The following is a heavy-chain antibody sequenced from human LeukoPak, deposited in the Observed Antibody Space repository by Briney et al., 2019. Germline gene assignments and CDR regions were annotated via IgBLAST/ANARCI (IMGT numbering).Heavy chain of an antibody. CDR1: GFTFSNAW. CDR3: TTRGETTYAFEI. Sequence: GGSLRLSCAASGFTFSNAWMSWVRQAPGKGLEWVGHIRSKTDGGTTDYAAPVKGRFTISRDDSKNTLYLQMNSLKTEDTAVYYRTTRGETTYAFEIWGPGTMVTVSS. D-gene: IGHD1-1*01. CDR2: IRSKTDGGTT. V-gene: IGHV3-15*01. J-gene: IGHJ3*02.